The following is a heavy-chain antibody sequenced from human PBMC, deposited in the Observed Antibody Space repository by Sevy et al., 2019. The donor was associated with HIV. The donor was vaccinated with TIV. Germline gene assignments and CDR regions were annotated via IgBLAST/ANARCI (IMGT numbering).Heavy chain of an antibody. Sequence: GGSLRLSCAASGFTFSSYGMHWVRQAPGKGLEWVAFIRHDGSNKYYADSVKGRFTISRDNSKNTLYLQMNSLRAEDTAVYYCAKSGGYDFWSGSNNWFDPWGQGTLVTVSS. CDR3: AKSGGYDFWSGSNNWFDP. V-gene: IGHV3-30*02. CDR2: IRHDGSNK. J-gene: IGHJ5*02. CDR1: GFTFSSYG. D-gene: IGHD3-3*01.